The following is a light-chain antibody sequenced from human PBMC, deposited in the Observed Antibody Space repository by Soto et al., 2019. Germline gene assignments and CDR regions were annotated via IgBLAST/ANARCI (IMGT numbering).Light chain of an antibody. V-gene: IGLV1-47*02. J-gene: IGLJ1*01. CDR3: VAWDDSLSGLV. Sequence: QSVLTQPPSASGTPGQRVIISCSGTSANIGNNFVCWYQHLPGMAPKLLIYSTDQRPSGVPDRFSGSKSGTSASLAISGLRSEDEADYYCVAWDDSLSGLVFGTRTKVTVL. CDR2: STD. CDR1: SANIGNNF.